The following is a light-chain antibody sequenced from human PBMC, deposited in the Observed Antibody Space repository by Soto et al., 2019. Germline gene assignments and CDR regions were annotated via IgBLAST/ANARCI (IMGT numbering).Light chain of an antibody. V-gene: IGKV3-15*01. CDR1: QSVSGN. CDR3: QQYHNWPPGLT. J-gene: IGKJ4*01. CDR2: GAS. Sequence: EVVMTQSPATLSVSPGERVTLSCTASQSVSGNLAWYQQKPGQAPRLLIHGASTRATDIPARFSGSGSGTEFTLTITSLQXXDFAVYYCQQYHNWPPGLTFGGGTRVEIK.